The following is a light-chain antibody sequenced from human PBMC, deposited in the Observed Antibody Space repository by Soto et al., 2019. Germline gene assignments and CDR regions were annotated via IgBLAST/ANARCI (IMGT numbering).Light chain of an antibody. CDR1: QSVSSN. V-gene: IGKV3-20*01. CDR3: QQYGVSPQS. Sequence: EIVMTQSPATLSVSPGEIATLSFSASQSVSSNLAWYQQKPGQAPRLLIYGASTRATGIPDRFSGSGSGSDFTLTISRLEPEDFAVYFCQQYGVSPQSFGPGTKVDIK. J-gene: IGKJ3*01. CDR2: GAS.